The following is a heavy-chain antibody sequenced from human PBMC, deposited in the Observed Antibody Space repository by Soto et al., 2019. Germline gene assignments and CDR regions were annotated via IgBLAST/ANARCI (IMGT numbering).Heavy chain of an antibody. D-gene: IGHD2-2*01. CDR2: ISYDGSNK. Sequence: GGSLRLSCAASGFTFSSYGMHWVRQAPGKGLEWVAVISYDGSNKYYADSVKGRFTISRDNSKNTLYLQMNSLRAEDTAVYYCAKDLEDIVVVPAAIKRFYYYYGMDVWGQGTTVTVSS. CDR1: GFTFSSYG. CDR3: AKDLEDIVVVPAAIKRFYYYYGMDV. V-gene: IGHV3-30*18. J-gene: IGHJ6*02.